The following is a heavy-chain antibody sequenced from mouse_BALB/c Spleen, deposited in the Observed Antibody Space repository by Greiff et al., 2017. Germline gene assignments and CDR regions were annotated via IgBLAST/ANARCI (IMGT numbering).Heavy chain of an antibody. CDR2: IYPGNSDT. J-gene: IGHJ4*01. D-gene: IGHD2-1*01. Sequence: EVQLQQSGTVLARPGASVKMSCKASGYTFTSYWMHWVKQRPGQGLEWIGAIYPGNSDTSYNQKFKGKAKLTAVTSTSTAYMELSSLTNEDSAVYYCTRYGNYLYAMDYWGQGTSVTVSS. CDR1: GYTFTSYW. CDR3: TRYGNYLYAMDY. V-gene: IGHV1-5*01.